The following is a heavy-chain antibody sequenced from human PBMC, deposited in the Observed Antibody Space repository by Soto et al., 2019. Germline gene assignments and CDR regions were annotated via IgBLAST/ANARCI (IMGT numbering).Heavy chain of an antibody. CDR1: GGTFSSYA. CDR3: AQTLGLAVAGPGRFDL. CDR2: IIPIFGRA. Sequence: QVQLVQSGAEVKKPGSSVKVSCKASGGTFSSYAISWVRQAPGQGLEWMGGIIPIFGRANYAQKFQGRVTITAAAPTSTAYMELSSLRSEDTAVYYCAQTLGLAVAGPGRFDLWGRGTLVTVSS. V-gene: IGHV1-69*12. J-gene: IGHJ2*01. D-gene: IGHD6-19*01.